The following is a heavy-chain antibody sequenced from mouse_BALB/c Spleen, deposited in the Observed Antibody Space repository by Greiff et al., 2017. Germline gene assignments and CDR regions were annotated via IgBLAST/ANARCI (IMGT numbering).Heavy chain of an antibody. CDR2: IWAGGST. J-gene: IGHJ4*01. D-gene: IGHD1-1*02. V-gene: IGHV2-9*02. CDR1: GFSLTSYG. CDR3: AREVDYAMDY. Sequence: VKLQESGPGLVAPSQSLSITCTVSGFSLTSYGVHWVRQPPGKGLEWLGVIWAGGSTNYNSALMSRLSISKDNSKSQVFLKMNSLQTDDTAMYYCAREVDYAMDYWGQGTSVTVSS.